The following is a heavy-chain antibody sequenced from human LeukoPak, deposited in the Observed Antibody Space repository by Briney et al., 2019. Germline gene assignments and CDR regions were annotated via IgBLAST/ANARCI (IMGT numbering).Heavy chain of an antibody. V-gene: IGHV3-7*01. D-gene: IGHD2-15*01. CDR2: IKEDGSEK. CDR3: ARQKAVVVVAATPDEDYGDYVDYYYYMDV. J-gene: IGHJ6*03. Sequence: GGSLRLSCAASGFTFSRYWMSWVRQAPGKGLEWVANIKEDGSEKYYVDSVKGRLNISRDNAKNSLSLQIKSLRAEDTAVYYCARQKAVVVVAATPDEDYGDYVDYYYYMDVWGKGTTVTVSS. CDR1: GFTFSRYW.